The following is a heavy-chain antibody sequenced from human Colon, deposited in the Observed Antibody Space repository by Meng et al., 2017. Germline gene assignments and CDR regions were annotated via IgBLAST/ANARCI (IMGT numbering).Heavy chain of an antibody. CDR1: GTSVSSNIAA. CDR3: VRDVNLAWYFDL. CDR2: TYYRSKWYN. Sequence: QFKPQHSGPGLVKPWHTLSLTWAFTGTSVSSNIAAWNWNRQSPSGGLEWLGRTYYRSKWYNEYAVSVKSRISITPDTSNNQFSLHLTSVTPEDTAVYYCVRDVNLAWYFDLWGRGTLVTVSS. J-gene: IGHJ2*01. D-gene: IGHD1-14*01. V-gene: IGHV6-1*01.